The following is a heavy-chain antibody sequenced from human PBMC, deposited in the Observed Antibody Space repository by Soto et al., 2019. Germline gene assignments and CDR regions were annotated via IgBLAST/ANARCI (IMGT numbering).Heavy chain of an antibody. D-gene: IGHD4-17*01. Sequence: QVQLVQSGAEVRKPGASVKVSCKASGYTFTTYGITWVRQAPGQGLEWMGWISTYNGNTNYAQKFQGRVTMTTDTATSTAYMELRSLISDDAAVYFCARGLYGDCWGQGSLVTVSS. CDR3: ARGLYGDC. CDR2: ISTYNGNT. J-gene: IGHJ4*02. V-gene: IGHV1-18*01. CDR1: GYTFTTYG.